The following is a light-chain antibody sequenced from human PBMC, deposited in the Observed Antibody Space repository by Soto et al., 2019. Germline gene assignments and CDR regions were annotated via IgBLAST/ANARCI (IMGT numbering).Light chain of an antibody. Sequence: DIQMTQSPSTLSASVGDRVTITCRASQSISSWLAWYQQKPGKAPKLLIYKASSLESGVPSRFSGSGSGTEFTLTISSLQPDDFATYYCQKYNSYLELGHGTKVDIK. CDR3: QKYNSYLE. CDR1: QSISSW. CDR2: KAS. J-gene: IGKJ1*01. V-gene: IGKV1-5*03.